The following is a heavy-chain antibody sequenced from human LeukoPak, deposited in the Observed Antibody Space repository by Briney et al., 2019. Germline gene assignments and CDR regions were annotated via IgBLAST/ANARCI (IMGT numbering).Heavy chain of an antibody. Sequence: GGSLRLSCAASGFTFDDYGMSWVRQAPGKGLEWVSGINWNGGSTGYADSVKGRFTISRDNAKNSLYLQMNSLRAEDTVLYYCARGGRYDILTGYSFDYWGQGTLVTVSS. CDR1: GFTFDDYG. J-gene: IGHJ4*02. CDR3: ARGGRYDILTGYSFDY. CDR2: INWNGGST. V-gene: IGHV3-20*04. D-gene: IGHD3-9*01.